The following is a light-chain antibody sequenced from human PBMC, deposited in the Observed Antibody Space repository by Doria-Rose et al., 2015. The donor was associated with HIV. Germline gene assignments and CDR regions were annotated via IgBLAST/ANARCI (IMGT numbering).Light chain of an antibody. Sequence: EIVMTQSPGTLSLSPGEGATLSCRASQSFSSTYLAWYQQKPGQAPSLLIYDGSTRATGIPDRFSASGSGTDFTLTINRLEPEEFALYYCYQYGSSWTFGQGTKVEI. V-gene: IGKV3-20*01. CDR3: YQYGSSWT. J-gene: IGKJ1*01. CDR2: DGS. CDR1: QSFSSTY.